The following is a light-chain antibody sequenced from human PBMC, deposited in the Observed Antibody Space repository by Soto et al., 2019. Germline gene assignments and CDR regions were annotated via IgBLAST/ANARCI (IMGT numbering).Light chain of an antibody. V-gene: IGLV1-47*01. CDR1: SSNIGSNY. Sequence: QSVLTQPPSASGTPGQRVTISCSGSSSNIGSNYVYWYQQLPGTAPKLLIYRNNQRPSGVPDRFSGSKSGTSASLAISGLRSEDEADYYCVAWDDSLNGYVVFGGGPKVTVL. CDR3: VAWDDSLNGYVV. J-gene: IGLJ2*01. CDR2: RNN.